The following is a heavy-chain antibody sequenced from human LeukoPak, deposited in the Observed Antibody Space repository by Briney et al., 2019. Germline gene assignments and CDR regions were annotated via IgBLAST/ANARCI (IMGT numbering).Heavy chain of an antibody. J-gene: IGHJ3*02. Sequence: GGSLRLSCAASGFTFSSYAMSWVRQAPGKGLEWVSVIYSGGSTYYADSVKGRFTISRDNSKNTLYLQMNSLRAEDTAVYYCARETMISYAFDTWGQGTMVTVSS. CDR2: IYSGGST. CDR1: GFTFSSYA. D-gene: IGHD3-16*01. CDR3: ARETMISYAFDT. V-gene: IGHV3-53*01.